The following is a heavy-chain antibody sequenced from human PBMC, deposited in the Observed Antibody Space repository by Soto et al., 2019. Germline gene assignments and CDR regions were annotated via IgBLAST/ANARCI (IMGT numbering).Heavy chain of an antibody. V-gene: IGHV4-30-4*01. Sequence: QVQLQESGPGLVKPSQTLFLTCTVSGGSISSGDYYWSWIRQPPGKGLEWIGYIYYSGSTYYSPSLKSRVAISVDTSKNQFSLKLSSVTAADTAVYYCARERPDGARLDPWGQGTLVTVSS. CDR2: IYYSGST. D-gene: IGHD6-6*01. CDR3: ARERPDGARLDP. J-gene: IGHJ5*02. CDR1: GGSISSGDYY.